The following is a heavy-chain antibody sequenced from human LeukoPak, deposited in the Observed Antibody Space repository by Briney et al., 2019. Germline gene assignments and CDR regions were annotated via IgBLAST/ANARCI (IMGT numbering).Heavy chain of an antibody. Sequence: ASVKVSCKASGYTFTSYGISWVRQAPGQGLEWMGWISAYNGNTNYAQKLQGRVTMTTDTSTSTAYMELRSLRSDDTAVYYCARSSGGTYYDFWSGYYGDWSDPWGQGTLVTVSS. J-gene: IGHJ5*02. D-gene: IGHD3-3*01. CDR3: ARSSGGTYYDFWSGYYGDWSDP. V-gene: IGHV1-18*01. CDR2: ISAYNGNT. CDR1: GYTFTSYG.